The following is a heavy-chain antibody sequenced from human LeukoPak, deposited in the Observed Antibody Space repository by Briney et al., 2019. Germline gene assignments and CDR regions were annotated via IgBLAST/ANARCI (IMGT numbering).Heavy chain of an antibody. J-gene: IGHJ3*02. CDR1: GYTLTELS. CDR2: FDPEDGET. V-gene: IGHV1-24*01. D-gene: IGHD3-10*01. CDR3: ARNPGGPIESI. Sequence: GASVKVSCKVSGYTLTELSMHWVRQAPGKGLEWMGGFDPEDGETIYAQKFQGRVAMTEDTSTDTAYMELRSLRSDDTAVYYCARNPGGPIESIWGQGTMVTVSS.